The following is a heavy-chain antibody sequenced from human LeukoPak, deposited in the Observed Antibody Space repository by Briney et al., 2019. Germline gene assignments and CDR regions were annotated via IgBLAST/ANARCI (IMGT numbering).Heavy chain of an antibody. J-gene: IGHJ4*02. CDR1: GFTLRRKG. CDR3: AYGDSGIDY. D-gene: IGHD4-17*01. CDR2: ISYDGSNK. V-gene: IGHV3-30*03. Sequence: GGSLRLSCAASGFTLRRKGRNGVGQAQGKGLEWVAVISYDGSNKYYADSVKGRFTISRDNSKNTLYLQMNSLRAEDTAVYSCAYGDSGIDYWGQGTLVTVSS.